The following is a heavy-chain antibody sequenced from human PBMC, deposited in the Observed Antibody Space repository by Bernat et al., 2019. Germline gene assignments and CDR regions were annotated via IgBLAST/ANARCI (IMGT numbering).Heavy chain of an antibody. CDR3: VKDVNDFWSGYSRFDP. CDR1: GFTFDDYA. Sequence: EVQLVESGGGLVKPGRSLRLSCAASGFTFDDYAMHWVRQAPGKGLDWVSGISWNSGSRVYACSPKGRFTISRANAKNSLHLQMNSLRAEDTALYYCVKDVNDFWSGYSRFDPWGQGTLVSVSS. J-gene: IGHJ5*02. CDR2: ISWNSGSR. V-gene: IGHV3-9*01. D-gene: IGHD3-3*01.